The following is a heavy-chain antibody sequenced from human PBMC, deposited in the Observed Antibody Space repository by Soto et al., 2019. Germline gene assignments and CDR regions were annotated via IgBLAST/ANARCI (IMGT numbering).Heavy chain of an antibody. V-gene: IGHV1-58*02. Sequence: QMQLVQSGPEVKKPGTSVKVSCKASGFTFTSSAMQWVRQARGQRLEWIGWIVVGSGHTNYAQKFQERVTITRDKSTSTAYMELSSLRSEDTAVYYCAADSRYCSGGNCEDYWGQGTLVTVSS. D-gene: IGHD2-15*01. CDR3: AADSRYCSGGNCEDY. CDR2: IVVGSGHT. J-gene: IGHJ4*02. CDR1: GFTFTSSA.